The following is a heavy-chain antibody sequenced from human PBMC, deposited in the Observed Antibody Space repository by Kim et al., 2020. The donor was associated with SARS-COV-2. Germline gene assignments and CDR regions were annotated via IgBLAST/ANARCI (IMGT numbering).Heavy chain of an antibody. D-gene: IGHD2-2*02. CDR2: INHSGST. Sequence: SETLSLTCAVYGGSFSGYYWSWIRQPPGKGLEWIGEINHSGSTNYNPSLKSRVTISVDTSKNQFSLKLSSVTAADTAVYYCASVFYCSSTSCYKGYFDYWGQGTLVTVSS. CDR3: ASVFYCSSTSCYKGYFDY. CDR1: GGSFSGYY. V-gene: IGHV4-34*01. J-gene: IGHJ4*02.